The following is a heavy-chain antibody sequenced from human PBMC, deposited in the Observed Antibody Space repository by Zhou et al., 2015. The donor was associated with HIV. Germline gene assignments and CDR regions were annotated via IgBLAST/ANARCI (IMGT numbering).Heavy chain of an antibody. D-gene: IGHD2-15*01. Sequence: QVQLVQSGAEVKKPGSSVKVSCKASGGTFSSYTISWVRQAPGQGLEWMGRIIPILGIANYAQKFQGRVTITADKSTSTAYMELSSLRSEDTAVYYCARVDPERYCSGGSCYYFDYWGQGTLVTVSS. J-gene: IGHJ4*02. V-gene: IGHV1-69*02. CDR1: GGTFSSYT. CDR3: ARVDPERYCSGGSCYYFDY. CDR2: IIPILGIA.